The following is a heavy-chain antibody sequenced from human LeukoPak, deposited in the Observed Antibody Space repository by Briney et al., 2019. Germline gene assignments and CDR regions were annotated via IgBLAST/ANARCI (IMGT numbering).Heavy chain of an antibody. CDR2: IFSGGNT. CDR3: ARVDYYGSGSYPATFDP. V-gene: IGHV3-53*01. D-gene: IGHD3-10*01. Sequence: GGSLRLSCAASGFTVSSNHMGWVRQAPGKGLEWVSDIFSGGNTYYADPVKGRFTISRDNSKNTLYLQMNSLRAEDTAVYYCARVDYYGSGSYPATFDPWGQGTLVTVSS. J-gene: IGHJ5*02. CDR1: GFTVSSNH.